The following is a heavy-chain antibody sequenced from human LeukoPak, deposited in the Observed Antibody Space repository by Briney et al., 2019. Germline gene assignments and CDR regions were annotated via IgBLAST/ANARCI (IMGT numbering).Heavy chain of an antibody. CDR2: ITRSGGTI. V-gene: IGHV3-48*03. CDR3: APGGGAF. CDR1: GFTFSSYE. D-gene: IGHD2-15*01. J-gene: IGHJ4*02. Sequence: GGSLRLSCAASGFTFSSYEMNWVRQAPGKGLEWVSHITRSGGTIYYADSVKGRFSISRDNAKNSLYLQMNSLRAEDTAVYYCAPGGGAFWGQGTLVTVSS.